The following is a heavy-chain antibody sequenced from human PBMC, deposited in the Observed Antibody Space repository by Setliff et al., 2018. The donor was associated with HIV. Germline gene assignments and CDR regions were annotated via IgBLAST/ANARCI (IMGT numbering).Heavy chain of an antibody. CDR3: AKDKGQKHADY. V-gene: IGHV3-23*01. CDR2: IFRTSDYM. CDR1: GFPFSNYT. Sequence: PGGSLRLSCAASGFPFSNYTMSWVRQAPGKGLEWVSFIFRTSDYMDYRDSVKGRFTISRDNSKNTVYLQMNSLSAEDTAVYYCAKDKGQKHADYWGQGTVVTVSS. J-gene: IGHJ4*02.